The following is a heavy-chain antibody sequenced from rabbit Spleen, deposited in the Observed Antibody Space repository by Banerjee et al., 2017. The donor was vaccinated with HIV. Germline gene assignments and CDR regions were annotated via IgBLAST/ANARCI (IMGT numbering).Heavy chain of an antibody. Sequence: QSLEESGGDLVKPGASLTLTCTASGVSFSSSSYMCWVRQAPGKRPEWIACIYAGDGDTYYASWAKGRFTISKTSSTTVTLQMTSLTAADTAIYFCARGRTTSWDAFDPWGPGTLVTVS. D-gene: IGHD3-1*01. CDR1: GVSFSSSSY. J-gene: IGHJ2*01. V-gene: IGHV1S40*01. CDR3: ARGRTTSWDAFDP. CDR2: IYAGDGDT.